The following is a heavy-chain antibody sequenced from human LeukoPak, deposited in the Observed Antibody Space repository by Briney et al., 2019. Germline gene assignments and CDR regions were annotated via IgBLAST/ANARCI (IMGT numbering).Heavy chain of an antibody. V-gene: IGHV3-21*04. Sequence: PGGSLRLSCAASGFTFSSYSMNWVRQAPGKGLEWVSSISTSSSYIYYADSVKGRFTISRDNSKNIVYLQMNSLRDEDTAVYFCARVEPESEYWGQGTLVTVSS. CDR3: ARVEPESEY. D-gene: IGHD2-2*01. CDR2: ISTSSSYI. CDR1: GFTFSSYS. J-gene: IGHJ4*02.